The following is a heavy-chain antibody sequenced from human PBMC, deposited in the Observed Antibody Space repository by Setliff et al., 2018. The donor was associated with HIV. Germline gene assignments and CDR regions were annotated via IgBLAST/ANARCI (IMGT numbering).Heavy chain of an antibody. Sequence: ETLSLTCTVSGGSISSSSYYWGWIRQPPGKGLEWVSSIISSGTYIYYADSMKGRFTISRDNAKNSLYLQMNSLRADDTAVYFCARPTNIETLYYGSQTFYMYYDGLDVWGQGTTVTVSS. CDR3: ARPTNIETLYYGSQTFYMYYDGLDV. CDR1: GGSISSSS. D-gene: IGHD1-26*01. CDR2: IISSGTYI. J-gene: IGHJ6*02. V-gene: IGHV3-21*01.